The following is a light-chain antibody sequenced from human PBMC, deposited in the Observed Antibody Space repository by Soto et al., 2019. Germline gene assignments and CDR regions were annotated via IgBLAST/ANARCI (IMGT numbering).Light chain of an antibody. J-gene: IGKJ4*01. CDR3: QQRSNGPPLT. CDR1: QSVSSY. Sequence: EIVLTQSPATLSLSPGERATLSCRASQSVSSYLAWYQQKPGQAPRLLIYDASNRATGIPARFSGSGSGTDFTLTISSLDPEDFAVYYCQQRSNGPPLTFGGGPKVEIK. CDR2: DAS. V-gene: IGKV3-11*01.